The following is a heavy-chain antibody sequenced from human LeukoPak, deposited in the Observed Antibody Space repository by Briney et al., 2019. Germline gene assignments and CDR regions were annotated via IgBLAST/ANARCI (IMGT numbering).Heavy chain of an antibody. V-gene: IGHV1-2*02. D-gene: IGHD6-6*01. J-gene: IGHJ4*02. Sequence: ASVKVSCKASGYTFSSYGISWVRQAPGQGLEWMGWISPNSGGTNYAQKFQGRVTMTRDTSISTAYMELSRLRSDDTAVYYCARAIAARRDFDYWGQGTLVTVSS. CDR3: ARAIAARRDFDY. CDR1: GYTFSSYG. CDR2: ISPNSGGT.